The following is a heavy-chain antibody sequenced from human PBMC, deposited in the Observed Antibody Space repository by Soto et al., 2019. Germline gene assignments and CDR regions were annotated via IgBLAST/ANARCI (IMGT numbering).Heavy chain of an antibody. CDR1: GYTFTSYD. CDR3: ARAGDSGYDYGEGGYYGMDV. J-gene: IGHJ6*02. D-gene: IGHD5-12*01. V-gene: IGHV1-8*01. Sequence: QVQLVQSGAEVKKPGASVKVSCKASGYTFTSYDINWVRQATGQGLEWMGWMNPNSGNTGYAQKFQGRVTMTRNTSIRTDYMELSSLRSEDTDVYYCARAGDSGYDYGEGGYYGMDVWGQGTTVTVSS. CDR2: MNPNSGNT.